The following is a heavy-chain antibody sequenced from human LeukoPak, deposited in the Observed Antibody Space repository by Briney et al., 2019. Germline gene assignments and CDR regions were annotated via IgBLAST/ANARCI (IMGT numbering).Heavy chain of an antibody. CDR3: ARDSSVDYYFDY. Sequence: SETLSLTCAVSGGSISSSNWWSWVRQPPGKGLEWIGEIYHSGSTNYNPSLESRVTISVDKSKNQFSLKLSSVTAADTAVYYCARDSSVDYYFDYWGQGTLVTVSS. D-gene: IGHD3-9*01. CDR1: GGSISSSNW. J-gene: IGHJ4*02. CDR2: IYHSGST. V-gene: IGHV4-4*02.